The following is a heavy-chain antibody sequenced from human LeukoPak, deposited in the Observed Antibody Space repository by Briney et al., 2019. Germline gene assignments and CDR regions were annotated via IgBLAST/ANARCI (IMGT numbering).Heavy chain of an antibody. CDR3: AKDFLGTVPDVFDI. Sequence: PGGSLRLSCTASGFTFSTFAMGWVRQAPGKGLQWVSGISGSGDTTYYADSVKGRFAISRGNSENTLYLQMNRLRDEDTAVYHCAKDFLGTVPDVFDIWGQGTMVTVSS. J-gene: IGHJ3*02. V-gene: IGHV3-23*01. D-gene: IGHD7-27*01. CDR1: GFTFSTFA. CDR2: ISGSGDTT.